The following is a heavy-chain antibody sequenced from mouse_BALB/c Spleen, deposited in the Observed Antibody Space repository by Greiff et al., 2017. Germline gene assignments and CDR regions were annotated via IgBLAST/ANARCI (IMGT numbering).Heavy chain of an antibody. J-gene: IGHJ1*01. Sequence: QVQLQQSGPELVKPGASVRISCKASGYTFTSYYIHWVKQRPGQGLEWIGWIYPGNVNTKYNEKFKGKATLTADKSSSTAYMQLSSLTSEDSAVYFCARGGYYRYDVGYFDVWGAGTTVTVSS. CDR1: GYTFTSYY. CDR2: IYPGNVNT. V-gene: IGHV1S56*01. CDR3: ARGGYYRYDVGYFDV. D-gene: IGHD2-14*01.